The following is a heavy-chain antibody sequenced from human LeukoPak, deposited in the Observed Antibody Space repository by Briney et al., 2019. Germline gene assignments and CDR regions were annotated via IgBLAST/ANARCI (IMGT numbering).Heavy chain of an antibody. D-gene: IGHD1-1*01. J-gene: IGHJ4*02. CDR3: TRVTSWRTGFDY. CDR2: ITWNSDDM. Sequence: PGGSLRLSCAASGFRFEAYGMYWVRQAPGKGLEWVSGITWNSDDMAYADSVKGRFTISRDNAKNCLYLQMNSLTVEDTALYYCTRVTSWRTGFDYWGQGTLVTVSS. V-gene: IGHV3-9*01. CDR1: GFRFEAYG.